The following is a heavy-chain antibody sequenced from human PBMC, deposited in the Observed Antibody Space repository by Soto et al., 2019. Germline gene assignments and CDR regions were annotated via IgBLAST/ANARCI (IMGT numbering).Heavy chain of an antibody. V-gene: IGHV4-34*01. D-gene: IGHD3-22*01. CDR1: GGSFSCYY. CDR3: ARERITMIVVVQVYGMDV. Sequence: SETLSLTCAVYGGSFSCYYWSWIRQPPGQGLEWIGEINHSGSTNYNPSLKSRVTISVDTSKNQFSLKLSSVTAADTAMYYCARERITMIVVVQVYGMDVWGQGTTVTVSS. CDR2: INHSGST. J-gene: IGHJ6*02.